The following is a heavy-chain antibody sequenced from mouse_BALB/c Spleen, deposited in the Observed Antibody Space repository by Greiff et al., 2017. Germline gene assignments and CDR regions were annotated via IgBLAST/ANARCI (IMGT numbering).Heavy chain of an antibody. V-gene: IGHV2-9*02. J-gene: IGHJ2*01. CDR1: GFSFTSYG. CDR2: IWTGGST. CDR3: ARGATMITYCDY. D-gene: IGHD2-4*01. Sequence: VMLVESGPGLVAPSQTLSITCTASGFSFTSYGVHWVRQPPGKSLEWLGAIWTGGSTNYNAAIVSRLSISKVNSKSQDFLKMNSLQTDDTAMYYCARGATMITYCDYWGQGTTLTVSS.